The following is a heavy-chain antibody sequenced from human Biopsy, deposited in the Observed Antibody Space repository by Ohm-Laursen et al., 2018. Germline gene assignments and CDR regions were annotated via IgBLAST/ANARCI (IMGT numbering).Heavy chain of an antibody. Sequence: SLRLSCAASGFTFGHYAMHWVRQAPGKGPEWISLIWYDGTNEDYADSVKGRFTISRDNSKNTLYLQINTLTLEDTAFYYCARGLSSGWYGYFDVWGRGTLVTVSS. J-gene: IGHJ2*01. CDR2: IWYDGTNE. D-gene: IGHD6-19*01. V-gene: IGHV3-33*01. CDR3: ARGLSSGWYGYFDV. CDR1: GFTFGHYA.